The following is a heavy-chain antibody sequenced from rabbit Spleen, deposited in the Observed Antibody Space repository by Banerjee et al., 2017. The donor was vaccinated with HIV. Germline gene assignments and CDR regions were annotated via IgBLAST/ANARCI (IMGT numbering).Heavy chain of an antibody. V-gene: IGHV1S40*01. CDR3: ARDTSSSFSSYGMDL. J-gene: IGHJ6*01. D-gene: IGHD1-1*01. Sequence: QSLEESGGGLVTPGASLTLTCKASGIDFSSGYYMCWVRQAPGKGPEWIACIYGGNTVVTYYARWAKGRFTISKTSSTTVTLQMTSLTAADTATYFCARDTSSSFSSYGMDLWGPGTLVTVS. CDR2: IYGGNTVVT. CDR1: GIDFSSGYY.